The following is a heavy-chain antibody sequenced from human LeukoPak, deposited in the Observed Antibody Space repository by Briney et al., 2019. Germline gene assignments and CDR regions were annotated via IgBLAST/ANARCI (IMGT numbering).Heavy chain of an antibody. D-gene: IGHD3-3*01. CDR2: IWYDGSNK. Sequence: PGRSLRLSCAASGFTFSSYGMHWVRQAPGKGLEWVAVIWYDGSNKYYADSVKGRFTISRDNSKNTLYLQMNSLRAEDTAVYYCATGRAYYDFWSGYHRGDYWGQGTLVTVSS. J-gene: IGHJ4*02. V-gene: IGHV3-33*01. CDR3: ATGRAYYDFWSGYHRGDY. CDR1: GFTFSSYG.